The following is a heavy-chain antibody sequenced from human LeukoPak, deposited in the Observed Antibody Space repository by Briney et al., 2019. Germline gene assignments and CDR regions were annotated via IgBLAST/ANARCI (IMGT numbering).Heavy chain of an antibody. CDR3: AKDESYDFWSGYYPGMYDY. Sequence: GGSLRLSCAASGFTFSSYSMNWVRQAPGKGLEWVSSISSSSSYIYYADSVKGRFTISRDNSKNTLYLQMNSLRAEDTAVYYCAKDESYDFWSGYYPGMYDYWGQGTLVTVSS. D-gene: IGHD3-3*01. CDR1: GFTFSSYS. J-gene: IGHJ4*02. CDR2: ISSSSSYI. V-gene: IGHV3-21*04.